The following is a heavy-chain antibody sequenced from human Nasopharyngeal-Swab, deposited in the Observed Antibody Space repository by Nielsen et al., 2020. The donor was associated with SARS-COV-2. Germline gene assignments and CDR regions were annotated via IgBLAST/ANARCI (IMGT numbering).Heavy chain of an antibody. CDR3: ARLHTAMVDGYFDF. Sequence: SLNSSSTASGNSITSYLICWVRQMPGSGLEWMGIIYPGDSDTRYSPSFQGQVTISADKSISTAYLQWSSLKASDTAMYYCARLHTAMVDGYFDFWGQGTLVTVSS. J-gene: IGHJ4*02. D-gene: IGHD5-18*01. V-gene: IGHV5-51*01. CDR2: IYPGDSDT. CDR1: GNSITSYL.